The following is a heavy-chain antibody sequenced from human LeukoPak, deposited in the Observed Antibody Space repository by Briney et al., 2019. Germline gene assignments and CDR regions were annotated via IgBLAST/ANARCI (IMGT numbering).Heavy chain of an antibody. CDR1: SGSHGTYY. D-gene: IGHD3-16*02. CDR2: IYVTGT. CDR3: ARRIGGGIEDMDV. Sequence: PSQSLSLTRTFSSGSHGTYYWRWMRQPRARGLEEIGFIYVTGTRYNPYLERRVRTSVDRSRNQFFLRMSSVTAADTAMYYCARRIGGGIEDMDVWGKGAKVIVSS. J-gene: IGHJ6*03. V-gene: IGHV4-4*09.